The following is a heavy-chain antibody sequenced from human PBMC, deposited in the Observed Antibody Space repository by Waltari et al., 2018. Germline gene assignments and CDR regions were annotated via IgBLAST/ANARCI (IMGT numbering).Heavy chain of an antibody. J-gene: IGHJ6*03. D-gene: IGHD6-13*01. CDR3: ARVGYSSSWYKPYYYYYMDV. V-gene: IGHV4-59*01. Sequence: QVQLQESGPGLVKPSETLSLTCTVSGGSISRYYWIWIRPPPGKGLEWIAYIYYSWSTNYNPSLKSRVTISVDTSKNQFSLKLSSVTAADTAVYYCARVGYSSSWYKPYYYYYMDVWGKGTTVTVSS. CDR1: GGSISRYY. CDR2: IYYSWST.